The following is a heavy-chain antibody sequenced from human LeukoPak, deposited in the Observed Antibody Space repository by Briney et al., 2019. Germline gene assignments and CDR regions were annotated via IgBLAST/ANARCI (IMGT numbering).Heavy chain of an antibody. V-gene: IGHV3-7*03. J-gene: IGHJ4*02. D-gene: IGHD5-24*01. Sequence: GGSLRLSCAASGFMFNSNWMSWVRLAPGKGLEWVANIKEDGTETYYVDSVKGRFTISRDNAKNSLYLQMNSLRVEDTAVYYCAKEGRSLQTYWGQGTLVTVSS. CDR1: GFMFNSNW. CDR2: IKEDGTET. CDR3: AKEGRSLQTY.